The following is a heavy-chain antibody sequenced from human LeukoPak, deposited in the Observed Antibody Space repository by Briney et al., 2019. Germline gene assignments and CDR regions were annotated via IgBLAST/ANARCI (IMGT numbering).Heavy chain of an antibody. CDR1: GFTFSSYW. D-gene: IGHD7-27*01. V-gene: IGHV3-74*01. Sequence: GGSLRLSCAASGFTFSSYWMHWVRQAPGKGLVWVSRINSDGSSTSYADSVKGRFTISRDNAKNTLYLQMNSLRAEDMAVYYCARATGDRYFDYWGQGTLVTVSS. CDR2: INSDGSST. CDR3: ARATGDRYFDY. J-gene: IGHJ4*02.